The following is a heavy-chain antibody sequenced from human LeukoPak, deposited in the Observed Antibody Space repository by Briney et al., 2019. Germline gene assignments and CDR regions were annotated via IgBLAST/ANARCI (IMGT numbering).Heavy chain of an antibody. CDR2: IYTSGST. Sequence: SETLSLTCTVSGGSISSYYWSWLRQTAGKGLEWIGRIYTSGSTDYSPSLRGRVTISVDKSKNQLSLKLNSVTAADTAVYYCATSSAVGGVKWFDPWGQGTLVTVSS. V-gene: IGHV4-4*07. CDR1: GGSISSYY. D-gene: IGHD6-19*01. CDR3: ATSSAVGGVKWFDP. J-gene: IGHJ5*02.